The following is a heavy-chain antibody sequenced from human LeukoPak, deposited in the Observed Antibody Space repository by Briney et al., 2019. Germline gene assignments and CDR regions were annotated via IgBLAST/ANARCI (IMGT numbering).Heavy chain of an antibody. Sequence: GGSLRLSCAASGFTFSSYAMHWVRQAPGKGLEWVAVISYDGSNKYYADSVKGRFTISRDNSKNTLYLQMNSLRAEDTAVYYCARAQFTTRFYYGMDVWGQGTTVTVSS. CDR1: GFTFSSYA. V-gene: IGHV3-30-3*01. CDR3: ARAQFTTRFYYGMDV. D-gene: IGHD4-17*01. J-gene: IGHJ6*02. CDR2: ISYDGSNK.